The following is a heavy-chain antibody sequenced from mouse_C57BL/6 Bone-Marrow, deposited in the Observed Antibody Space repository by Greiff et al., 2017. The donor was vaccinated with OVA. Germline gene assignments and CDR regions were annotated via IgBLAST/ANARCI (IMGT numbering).Heavy chain of an antibody. V-gene: IGHV5-16*01. CDR2: INYDGSST. J-gene: IGHJ4*01. CDR3: ARAGCDGYHYAMDY. CDR1: GFTFSDYY. Sequence: EVMLVESEGGLVQPGSSMKLSCTASGFTFSDYYMAWVRQVPEKGLEWVANINYDGSSTYYLDSLKSRFIISRDNAKNILYLQMSSLKSEDTATYYCARAGCDGYHYAMDYWGQGTSVTVSS. D-gene: IGHD2-3*01.